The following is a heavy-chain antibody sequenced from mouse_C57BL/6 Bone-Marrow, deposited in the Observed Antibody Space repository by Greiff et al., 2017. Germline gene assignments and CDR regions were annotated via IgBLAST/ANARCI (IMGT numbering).Heavy chain of an antibody. V-gene: IGHV1-64*01. J-gene: IGHJ3*01. CDR1: GYTFTSYW. CDR2: IHPNSGST. Sequence: QVQLQQPGAELVKPGASVKLSCKASGYTFTSYWMHWVKQRPGQGLEWIGMIHPNSGSTNYNEKFKSKATITADTSSNTAYLQLSSLTSEDTAVYYCTSMVTFAYWGQGTLVTVSA. D-gene: IGHD2-3*01. CDR3: TSMVTFAY.